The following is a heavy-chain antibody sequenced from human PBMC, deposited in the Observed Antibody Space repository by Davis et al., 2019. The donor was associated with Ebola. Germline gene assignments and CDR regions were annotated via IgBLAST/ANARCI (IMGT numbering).Heavy chain of an antibody. J-gene: IGHJ4*02. D-gene: IGHD3-9*01. CDR1: GFTFSSYW. CDR2: IKQDGSEK. V-gene: IGHV3-7*01. CDR3: ARETLRYFDWLVDY. Sequence: GESLKISCAASGFTFSSYWMSWVRQAPGKGLEWVANIKQDGSEKYYVDSVKGRFTISRDNAKNSLYLQMNSLRAEDTAVYYCARETLRYFDWLVDYWGQGTLVTVSS.